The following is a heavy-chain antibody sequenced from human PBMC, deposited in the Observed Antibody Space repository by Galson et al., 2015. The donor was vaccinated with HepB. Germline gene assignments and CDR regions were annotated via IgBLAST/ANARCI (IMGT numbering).Heavy chain of an antibody. D-gene: IGHD4-17*01. J-gene: IGHJ6*02. V-gene: IGHV1-46*03. CDR1: GYTFTSYY. Sequence: SVKVSCKASGYTFTSYYMHWVRQAPGQGLEWMGIINPSGGSTSYAQKFQGRVTMTRDTSTSTVYMELSSLRSEDTAVYYCARDTVTTRLGGLVYYGMDVWGQGTTVTVSS. CDR3: ARDTVTTRLGGLVYYGMDV. CDR2: INPSGGST.